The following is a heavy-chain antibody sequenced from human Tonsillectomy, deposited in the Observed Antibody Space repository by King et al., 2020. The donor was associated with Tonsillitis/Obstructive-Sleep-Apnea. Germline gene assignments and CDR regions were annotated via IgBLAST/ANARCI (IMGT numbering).Heavy chain of an antibody. V-gene: IGHV3-7*04. CDR2: IKQDGSER. Sequence: VQLVESGGGLVEPGGSLRLSCAASGFTFSSYWMTWVRQAPGKGLVWVANIKQDGSERDYVDSVKGRFTISRDNAKNYLYLQMNSLRAGDTAVYYCARSSRFLEWLDYWGQGTLVTVSS. J-gene: IGHJ4*02. CDR1: GFTFSSYW. CDR3: ARSSRFLEWLDY. D-gene: IGHD3-3*01.